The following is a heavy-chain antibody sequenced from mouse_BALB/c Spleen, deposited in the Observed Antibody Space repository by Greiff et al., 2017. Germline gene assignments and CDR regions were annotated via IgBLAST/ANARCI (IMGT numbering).Heavy chain of an antibody. J-gene: IGHJ3*01. CDR2: ISYDGSN. CDR3: AREGISPFFAY. D-gene: IGHD6-2*01. V-gene: IGHV3-6*02. CDR1: GYSITSGYY. Sequence: EVQRVESGPGLVKPSQSLSLTCSVTGYSITSGYYWNWIRQFPGNKLEWMGYISYDGSNNYNPSLKNRISITRDTSKNQFFLKLNSVTTEDTATYYCAREGISPFFAYWGQGTLVTVSA.